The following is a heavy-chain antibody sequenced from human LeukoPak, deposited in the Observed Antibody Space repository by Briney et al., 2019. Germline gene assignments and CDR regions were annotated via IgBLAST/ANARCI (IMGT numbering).Heavy chain of an antibody. Sequence: PSETLSLTCTVPGGSISSGDYYWGWIRQPPGKGLEWIGRIYTSGSTNYNPSLKSRVTMSVDTSKNQFSLKLSSVTAADTAVYYCARVIRTYYYDSSSYYNWFDPWGQGTLVTVSS. CDR2: IYTSGST. J-gene: IGHJ5*02. CDR3: ARVIRTYYYDSSSYYNWFDP. D-gene: IGHD3-22*01. CDR1: GGSISSGDYY. V-gene: IGHV4-39*07.